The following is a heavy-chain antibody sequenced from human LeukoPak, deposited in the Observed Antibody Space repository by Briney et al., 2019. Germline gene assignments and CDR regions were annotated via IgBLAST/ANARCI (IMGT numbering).Heavy chain of an antibody. CDR1: GYTFTSYA. D-gene: IGHD6-19*01. CDR3: AGGTVAGTGMLGY. CDR2: INAGNGNT. V-gene: IGHV1-3*01. J-gene: IGHJ4*02. Sequence: ASVKVSCKASGYTFTSYAMHWVRQAPGQRLEWMGWINAGNGNTKYSQKFQGRVTITRDTSASTAYMELSSLRSEDTAVCYCAGGTVAGTGMLGYWGQGTLVTVSS.